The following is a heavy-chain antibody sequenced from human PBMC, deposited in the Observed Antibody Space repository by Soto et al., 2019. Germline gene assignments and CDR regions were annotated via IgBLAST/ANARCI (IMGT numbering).Heavy chain of an antibody. J-gene: IGHJ4*02. CDR3: GKVVIGATRHTDVDA. CDR2: IYRDGST. Sequence: SEKLSLTYTVSGGSIASNFFYWGWIRRPPGKGLEWIGSIYRDGSTYYSPSLKSRVSISLDTSNSRFSLKLNSVTAADTAVYFCGKVVIGATRHTDVDAWGQGILVSLS. V-gene: IGHV4-39*02. D-gene: IGHD2-15*01. CDR1: GGSIASNFFY.